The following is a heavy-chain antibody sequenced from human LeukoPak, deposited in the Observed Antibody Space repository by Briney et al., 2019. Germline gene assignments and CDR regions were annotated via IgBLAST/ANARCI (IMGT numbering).Heavy chain of an antibody. CDR2: IRYDGSNK. D-gene: IGHD6-19*01. CDR1: GFTFSSYG. CDR3: AKGPWGPIAVAGTGALPFDY. J-gene: IGHJ4*02. Sequence: TGGSLRLSCAASGFTFSSYGMHWVRQAPGKGLEWVAFIRYDGSNKYYADSVKGRFTISRDNSKNTLYLQMNSLRAEDTAVYYRAKGPWGPIAVAGTGALPFDYWGQGTLVTVSS. V-gene: IGHV3-30*02.